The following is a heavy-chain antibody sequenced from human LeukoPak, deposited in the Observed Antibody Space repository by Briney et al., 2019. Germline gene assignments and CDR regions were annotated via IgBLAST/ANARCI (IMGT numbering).Heavy chain of an antibody. CDR3: AKDRDIAVADY. D-gene: IGHD6-19*01. Sequence: GGALRLSCAASGVTFSSYAMSWVRQAPGKGLEWVSAISGSGGSTYYADSVKGRFTISRDNSKNTLYLQMNSLRAEDTAVYYCAKDRDIAVADYWGQGTLVTVSS. J-gene: IGHJ4*02. V-gene: IGHV3-23*01. CDR1: GVTFSSYA. CDR2: ISGSGGST.